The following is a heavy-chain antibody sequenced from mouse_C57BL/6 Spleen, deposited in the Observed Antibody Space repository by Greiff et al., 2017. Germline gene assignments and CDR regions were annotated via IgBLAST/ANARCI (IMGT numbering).Heavy chain of an antibody. D-gene: IGHD2-4*01. V-gene: IGHV7-3*01. J-gene: IGHJ4*01. CDR3: ARYPPIYYDYAYYAMDY. CDR1: GFTFTDYY. Sequence: EVKLMESGGGLVQPGGSLSLSCAASGFTFTDYYMSWVRQPPGKALEWLGFIRNKANGYTTEYSASVKGRFTISRDNSQSILYLQMNALRAEDSATYYCARYPPIYYDYAYYAMDYWGQGTSVTVSS. CDR2: IRNKANGYTT.